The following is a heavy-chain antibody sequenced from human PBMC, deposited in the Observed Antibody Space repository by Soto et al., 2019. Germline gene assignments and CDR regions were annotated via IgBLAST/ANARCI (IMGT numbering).Heavy chain of an antibody. Sequence: ASVKVSCKASGYTFTSYGISWVRQAPGQGLEWMGWISAYNGNTNYAQKLQGRVTMTTDTSTSTAYMELRSLRSDDTAVYYCARANIVLAVAATDDAFDIWGQGTMVTVSS. V-gene: IGHV1-18*01. D-gene: IGHD2-15*01. J-gene: IGHJ3*02. CDR1: GYTFTSYG. CDR3: ARANIVLAVAATDDAFDI. CDR2: ISAYNGNT.